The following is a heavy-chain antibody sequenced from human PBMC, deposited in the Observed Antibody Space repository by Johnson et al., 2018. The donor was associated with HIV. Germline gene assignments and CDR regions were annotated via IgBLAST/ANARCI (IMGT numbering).Heavy chain of an antibody. CDR1: GFTFSSYG. V-gene: IGHV3-33*01. CDR2: IWYDGSNR. Sequence: QVQLVESGGGVVQPGRSLRVSCAASGFTFSSYGMHWVRQAPGKGLEWVAVIWYDGSNRYYADSVKGRFTISRDNSKNSLYLQMNSLRAEDTALYYCARSGGSYQRAHDAFDIWGQGTMVTVSS. D-gene: IGHD1-26*01. J-gene: IGHJ3*02. CDR3: ARSGGSYQRAHDAFDI.